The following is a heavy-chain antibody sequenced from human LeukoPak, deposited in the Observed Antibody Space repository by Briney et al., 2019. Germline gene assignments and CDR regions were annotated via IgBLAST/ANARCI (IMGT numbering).Heavy chain of an antibody. CDR1: GGSISSYY. CDR2: IYYSVST. Sequence: SETLSLTCPVSGGSISSYYWSWIRQPPGKGLEWIGYIYYSVSTNYNPPLKSRVTISVDTSKNQFSLKLSSVTAADTAVYYCARQYYYGSGSFYFDYWGQGTLVTVSS. D-gene: IGHD3-10*01. J-gene: IGHJ4*02. CDR3: ARQYYYGSGSFYFDY. V-gene: IGHV4-59*08.